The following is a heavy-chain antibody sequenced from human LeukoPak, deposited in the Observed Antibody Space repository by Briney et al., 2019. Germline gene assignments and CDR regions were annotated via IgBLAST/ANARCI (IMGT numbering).Heavy chain of an antibody. CDR3: ARGGYDRSGYYYY. J-gene: IGHJ4*02. CDR1: GYSISSGYY. CDR2: IYHFGRT. V-gene: IGHV4-38-2*02. Sequence: SETLSLTCSVSGYSISSGYYWGWIRQPPGKGLEWIGSIYHFGRTYYNSSLQSRVIISVDTSKNQFSLKLSSVTAADTAVYYCARGGYDRSGYYYYWGQGTRVIVSS. D-gene: IGHD3-22*01.